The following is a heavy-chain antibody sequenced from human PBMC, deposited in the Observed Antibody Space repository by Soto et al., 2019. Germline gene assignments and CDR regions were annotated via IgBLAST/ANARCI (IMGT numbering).Heavy chain of an antibody. Sequence: DVQLVQSGAEVKKPGESLKISCETSGYTFSGHWIGWVRQMPGKGLEWMGIIYPGDSDTKYSPSFEGQVTISADKSISTAYLQWSSLKASDTAMYYCALTYLDPIVVVPENAFDIWGQGTMVTVSS. J-gene: IGHJ3*02. CDR3: ALTYLDPIVVVPENAFDI. CDR2: IYPGDSDT. CDR1: GYTFSGHW. D-gene: IGHD2-21*02. V-gene: IGHV5-51*03.